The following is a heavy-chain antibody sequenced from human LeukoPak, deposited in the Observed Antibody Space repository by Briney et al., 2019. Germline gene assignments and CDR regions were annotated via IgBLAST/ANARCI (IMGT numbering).Heavy chain of an antibody. CDR3: ARDRGTGTIDAFDI. CDR1: GGSISSYY. CDR2: IYYSGST. Sequence: KPSETLSLTCTVSGGSISSYYWSWIRQPPGKGLEWIGYIYYSGSTNYNPSLKSRVTISVDRSKNQFSLKLSSVTAADTAVYYCARDRGTGTIDAFDIWGQGTMVTVSS. V-gene: IGHV4-59*12. J-gene: IGHJ3*02. D-gene: IGHD1-7*01.